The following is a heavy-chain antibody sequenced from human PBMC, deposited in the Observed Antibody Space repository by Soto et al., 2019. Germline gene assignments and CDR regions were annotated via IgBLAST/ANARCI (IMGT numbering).Heavy chain of an antibody. D-gene: IGHD6-13*01. CDR1: GDSVSSNSAA. Sequence: PSQTLSLTCAISGDSVSSNSAAWNWIRQSPSRGLEWLGRTYYRSKWYNDYAVSVKSRITINPDTSKNQFSLQLNSVTPEDTAVYYCARWAKDYSSSWYWHNWNDDAFDIWGQGTMVTVSS. J-gene: IGHJ3*02. V-gene: IGHV6-1*01. CDR2: TYYRSKWYN. CDR3: ARWAKDYSSSWYWHNWNDDAFDI.